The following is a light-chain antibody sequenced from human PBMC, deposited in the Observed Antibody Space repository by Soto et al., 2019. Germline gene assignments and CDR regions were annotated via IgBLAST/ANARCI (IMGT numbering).Light chain of an antibody. CDR3: HQSYILPPT. V-gene: IGKV1-39*01. J-gene: IGKJ2*01. CDR1: QSIIVY. Sequence: DVHMTQSPSSLSASVGDRVTITCRTSQSIIVYLNWYQQKPGKAPNLLIYTASSLLSGVPSRFSGSGSGTEFTLTINNVQPEDFATYFCHQSYILPPTFGQGTKLDIK. CDR2: TAS.